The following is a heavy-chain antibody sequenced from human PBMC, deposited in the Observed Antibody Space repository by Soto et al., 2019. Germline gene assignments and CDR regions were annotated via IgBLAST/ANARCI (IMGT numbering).Heavy chain of an antibody. CDR2: ISSNGGST. CDR1: GFTFSSYA. D-gene: IGHD6-13*01. CDR3: ARESSTADIAAAGTRAFDI. J-gene: IGHJ3*02. V-gene: IGHV3-64*01. Sequence: GGSLRLSCAASGFTFSSYAMHWVRQAPGKGLEYVSAISSNGGSTYYANSVKGRFTISRDNSKNTLYLQMGSLRAEDMAVYYCARESSTADIAAAGTRAFDIWGQGTMVTVSS.